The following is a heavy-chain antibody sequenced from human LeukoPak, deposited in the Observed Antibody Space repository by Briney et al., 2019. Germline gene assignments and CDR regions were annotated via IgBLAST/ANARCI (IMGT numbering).Heavy chain of an antibody. Sequence: SETLSLTCTVSGYSISSGYYWGWIRQPPGKGLEWIGSIYHSGSTYYNPSLKSRVTISVDTSKNQFSLKLSSVTAADTAVYYCARHVQAYYYDSPLAYWGQGTLVTVSS. CDR2: IYHSGST. D-gene: IGHD3-10*01. CDR1: GYSISSGYY. V-gene: IGHV4-38-2*02. J-gene: IGHJ4*02. CDR3: ARHVQAYYYDSPLAY.